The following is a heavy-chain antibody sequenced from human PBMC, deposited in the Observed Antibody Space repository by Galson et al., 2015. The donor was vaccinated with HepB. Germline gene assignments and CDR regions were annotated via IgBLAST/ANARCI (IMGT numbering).Heavy chain of an antibody. CDR1: GFTFSSYW. CDR2: IVEDGSQK. CDR3: VRNVHAAFDM. V-gene: IGHV3-7*03. Sequence: SLRLSCAASGFTFSSYWMSWVRQAPGKGLEWVANIVEDGSQKYYVDSVKGRFTISRDNPKNSLYLQMNSLRAEDTAVYYCVRNVHAAFDMWGQGTMVTVSS. J-gene: IGHJ3*02.